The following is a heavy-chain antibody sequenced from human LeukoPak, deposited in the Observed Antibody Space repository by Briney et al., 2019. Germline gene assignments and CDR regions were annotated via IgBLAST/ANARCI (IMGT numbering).Heavy chain of an antibody. D-gene: IGHD3-16*02. CDR3: ARDLPTLGGVIGIGQGFDY. V-gene: IGHV1-69*05. CDR2: IIPIFGTA. Sequence: SVKVSCKASGGTFSSYAISWVRQAPGQGLEWMGRIIPIFGTANYAQKFQGRVTITTYESTSTAYMELSSLRSEDTAVYYCARDLPTLGGVIGIGQGFDYWGQGTLVTVSS. CDR1: GGTFSSYA. J-gene: IGHJ4*02.